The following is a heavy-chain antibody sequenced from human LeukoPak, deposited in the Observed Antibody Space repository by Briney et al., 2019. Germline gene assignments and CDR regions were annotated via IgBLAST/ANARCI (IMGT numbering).Heavy chain of an antibody. CDR2: IYYSGST. CDR1: GGSISSGDYY. J-gene: IGHJ1*01. V-gene: IGHV4-30-4*08. Sequence: PSETLSLTCTVSGGSISSGDYYWSWIRQAPGKGLEWIGNIYYSGSTYYNPSLKSRVTMSIDTSKNQFSLKVISVTAADTAIYYCASPAGLAAAGEYFQHWGQGTLVTVSS. CDR3: ASPAGLAAAGEYFQH. D-gene: IGHD6-13*01.